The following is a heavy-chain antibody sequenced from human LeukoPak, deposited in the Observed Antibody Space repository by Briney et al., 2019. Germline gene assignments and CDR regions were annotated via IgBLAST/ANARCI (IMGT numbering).Heavy chain of an antibody. D-gene: IGHD5-24*01. V-gene: IGHV3-11*01. CDR1: GFTFSDYN. CDR2: ISRSGSTK. CDR3: ARIRDGYNDAYDI. J-gene: IGHJ3*02. Sequence: GGSLRLSCAASGFTFSDYNMRWIRQAPGKGLEWVSSISRSGSTKYYADSVKGRFTISRDNAKNSLFLQMNSLRAEDTAVYYCARIRDGYNDAYDIWGQGTMVTVPS.